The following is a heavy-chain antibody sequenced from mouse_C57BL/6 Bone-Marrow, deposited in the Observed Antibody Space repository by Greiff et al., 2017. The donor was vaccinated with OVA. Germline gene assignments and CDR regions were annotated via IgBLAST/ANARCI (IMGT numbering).Heavy chain of an antibody. J-gene: IGHJ2*01. CDR2: IYPRSGNT. Sequence: QVQLQQSGAELARPGASVKLSCKASGYTFTSYGISWVKQRTGQGLEWIGEIYPRSGNTYYNEKFKGKATLTADKSSSTAYMELRSLTSEDSAVYFCASPYLLLRPFDYWGQGTTLTVSS. CDR1: GYTFTSYG. V-gene: IGHV1-81*01. CDR3: ASPYLLLRPFDY. D-gene: IGHD1-1*01.